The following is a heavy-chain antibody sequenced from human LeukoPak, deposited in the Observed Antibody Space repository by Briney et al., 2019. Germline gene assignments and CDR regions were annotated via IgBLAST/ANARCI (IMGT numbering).Heavy chain of an antibody. CDR2: IWYDGSNK. D-gene: IGHD6-19*01. J-gene: IGHJ4*02. CDR3: ARDPVAGAAQFDY. CDR1: GFTFSSYG. Sequence: PGGSLRLSCAASGFTFSSYGMHWVRQAPGKGLEWVAVIWYDGSNKYYADSVKGRFTISRDNSKNTLYLQMNSLRAEDTAVYYCARDPVAGAAQFDYWGQGTLVTVSS. V-gene: IGHV3-33*01.